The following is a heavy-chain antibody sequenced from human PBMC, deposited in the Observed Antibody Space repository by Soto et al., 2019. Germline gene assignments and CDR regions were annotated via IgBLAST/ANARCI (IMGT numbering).Heavy chain of an antibody. D-gene: IGHD6-13*01. J-gene: IGHJ6*02. V-gene: IGHV1-18*04. CDR1: GYTFTSYG. CDR2: ISAYNGNT. Sequence: ASVKVSCKASGYTFTSYGISWVRQAPGQGLEWMGWISAYNGNTNYAQKLQGRVTMTTDTSTSTAYMELRSLRSDDTAVYYCARGRIAAAGTGRLEKRNYYYYGMDVWGQGTTVTVSS. CDR3: ARGRIAAAGTGRLEKRNYYYYGMDV.